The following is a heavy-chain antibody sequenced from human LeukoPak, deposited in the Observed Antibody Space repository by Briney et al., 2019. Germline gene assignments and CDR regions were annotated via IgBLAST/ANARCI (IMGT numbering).Heavy chain of an antibody. V-gene: IGHV3-23*01. Sequence: GGSLRLSCAASGFDFRNFAMSWVRRAPGKRLEWVSAITSGDGGTHYADSVKGRFTISRDNSKNTLYLQMNSLRLEDTAGYYCAKGAGYSSNWNFDYWGQGTLVTVSS. CDR1: GFDFRNFA. CDR3: AKGAGYSSNWNFDY. CDR2: ITSGDGGT. D-gene: IGHD6-13*01. J-gene: IGHJ4*02.